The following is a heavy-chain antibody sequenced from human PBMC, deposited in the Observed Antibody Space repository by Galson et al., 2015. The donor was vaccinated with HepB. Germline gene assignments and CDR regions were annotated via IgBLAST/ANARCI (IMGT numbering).Heavy chain of an antibody. CDR1: GFTFSSYG. CDR3: ARVRRYCSSTSCYRQCYYYYYYYMDV. V-gene: IGHV3-74*01. D-gene: IGHD2-2*02. CDR2: INSDGSST. Sequence: SLRLSCAASGFTFSSYGMHWVRQAPGKGLVWVSRINSDGSSTSYADSVKGRFTISRDNAKNTLYLQMNSLRAEDTAVYYCARVRRYCSSTSCYRQCYYYYYYYMDVWGKGTTVTVSS. J-gene: IGHJ6*03.